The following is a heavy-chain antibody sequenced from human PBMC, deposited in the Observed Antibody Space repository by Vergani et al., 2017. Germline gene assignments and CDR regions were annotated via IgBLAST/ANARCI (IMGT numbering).Heavy chain of an antibody. CDR1: GFTFSSYS. Sequence: EVQLVESGGGLVKPGGSLRLSCAASGFTFSSYSMNWVRQAPGKGLEWVSSISSSSSYIYYADSVKGRFTISRDNAKNSLYLQMNSLRAEDTAVYYCAKDRAAGTYFDYWGQGTLVTVSS. CDR3: AKDRAAGTYFDY. CDR2: ISSSSSYI. D-gene: IGHD6-13*01. V-gene: IGHV3-21*04. J-gene: IGHJ4*02.